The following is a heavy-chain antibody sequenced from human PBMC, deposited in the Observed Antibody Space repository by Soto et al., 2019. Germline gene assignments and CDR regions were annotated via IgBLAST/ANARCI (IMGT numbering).Heavy chain of an antibody. CDR2: IWYDGSNK. Sequence: PGGSLRLSCAASGFTFSIYVMHWVLQAQGKGLEWVAVIWYDGSNKYYADSVKGRFTISRDNSKNTLYLQMNSLRAEDTAVYYCAREKEYDILTGSSLGYYYYGMDVWGQGTTVTVSS. CDR3: AREKEYDILTGSSLGYYYYGMDV. V-gene: IGHV3-33*01. D-gene: IGHD3-9*01. CDR1: GFTFSIYV. J-gene: IGHJ6*02.